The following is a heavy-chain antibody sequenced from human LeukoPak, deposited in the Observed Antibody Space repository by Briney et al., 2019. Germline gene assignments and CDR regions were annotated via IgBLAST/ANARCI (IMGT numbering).Heavy chain of an antibody. CDR2: MNTDGSRT. J-gene: IGHJ4*02. D-gene: IGHD2-8*02. Sequence: GGSLRLSCAASGFTFSRYWMHWVRQAPGKGLVWVPRMNTDGSRTDYADSVKGRFTISRDNAKNILYLQMNSLGAEDTAVYSCASDFTGRDDYWGQGTLVTVSS. V-gene: IGHV3-74*01. CDR3: ASDFTGRDDY. CDR1: GFTFSRYW.